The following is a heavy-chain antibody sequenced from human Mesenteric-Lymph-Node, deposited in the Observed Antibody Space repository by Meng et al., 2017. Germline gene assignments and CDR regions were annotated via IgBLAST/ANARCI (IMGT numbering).Heavy chain of an antibody. D-gene: IGHD6-19*01. CDR2: ISYDGSNK. J-gene: IGHJ5*02. V-gene: IGHV3-30*04. CDR3: ASTLYSSGEFDP. Sequence: QVRLVACGGGVVQPGRSLRLCCAASGFTFSSYAMHWVRQAPGKGLEWVAVISYDGSNKYYADSVKGRFTISRDNSKNTLYLQMNSLRAEDTAVYYCASTLYSSGEFDPWGQGTLVTVSS. CDR1: GFTFSSYA.